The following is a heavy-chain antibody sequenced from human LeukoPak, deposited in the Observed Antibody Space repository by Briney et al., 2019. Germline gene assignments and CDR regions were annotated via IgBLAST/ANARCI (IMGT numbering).Heavy chain of an antibody. V-gene: IGHV5-10-1*01. CDR3: ARHAKAYGSSCDY. CDR2: IDPSDSYT. D-gene: IGHD6-13*01. J-gene: IGHJ4*02. Sequence: LGESLKISSKGSGXSFTTYCISWVRQMPGKGLEWMGRIDPSDSYTNYSPSFQGHVTISADKSFSTAYLQWTSLKASDTAMYYCARHAKAYGSSCDYWGQGTLVTVSS. CDR1: GXSFTTYC.